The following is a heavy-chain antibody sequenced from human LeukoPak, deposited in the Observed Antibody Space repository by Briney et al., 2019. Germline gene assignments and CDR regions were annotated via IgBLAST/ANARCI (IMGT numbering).Heavy chain of an antibody. CDR3: AKTRPLDSSSWSHGDY. CDR1: GFTFSDYY. J-gene: IGHJ4*02. V-gene: IGHV3-23*01. Sequence: GGSLRLSCAASGFTFSDYYMSWIRQAPGKGLEWVSAISGSGDSTYYGDSVKGRFTISRDNSKNTLYLQMNSLRAEDTAVYYCAKTRPLDSSSWSHGDYWGQGTLVTVSS. CDR2: ISGSGDST. D-gene: IGHD6-13*01.